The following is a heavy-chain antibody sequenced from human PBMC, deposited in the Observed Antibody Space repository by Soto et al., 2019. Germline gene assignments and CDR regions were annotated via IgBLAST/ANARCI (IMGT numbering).Heavy chain of an antibody. CDR1: GYSFTSYW. Sequence: PGESLKISCKGSGYSFTSYWIGWVRQMPGKGLEWMGIIYPGDSDTRYSPSFQGQVTISADKSISTAYLQWGSLKASDTAMYYCARRGVGAKFHNRFAPWGKGTLVTVAS. D-gene: IGHD1-26*01. CDR2: IYPGDSDT. V-gene: IGHV5-51*01. CDR3: ARRGVGAKFHNRFAP. J-gene: IGHJ5*02.